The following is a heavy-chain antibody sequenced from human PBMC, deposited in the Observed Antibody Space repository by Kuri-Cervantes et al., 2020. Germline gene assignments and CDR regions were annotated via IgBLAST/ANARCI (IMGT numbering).Heavy chain of an antibody. CDR2: VYKTGST. CDR1: GVSISRYY. D-gene: IGHD5-24*01. Sequence: GSLRLSCTVSGVSISRYYWSWIRQPPGKGLEWIGYVYKTGSTYYNPSLWSRLTISLDTSKNQFSLTLNSVTAADTAVYYCASLDNYNFGHWGQGTLVTVSS. J-gene: IGHJ4*02. CDR3: ASLDNYNFGH. V-gene: IGHV4-59*01.